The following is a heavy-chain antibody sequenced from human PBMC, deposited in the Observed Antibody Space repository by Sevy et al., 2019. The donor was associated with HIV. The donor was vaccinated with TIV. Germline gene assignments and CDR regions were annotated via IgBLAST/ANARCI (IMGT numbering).Heavy chain of an antibody. V-gene: IGHV4-39*01. CDR1: GGSISSNSYY. CDR3: ARHISDSGSYYAYYYYYYMDV. J-gene: IGHJ6*03. CDR2: IYYSGST. Sequence: SGTLSLTCTVSGGSISSNSYYWGWIRQPPGKGLEWIGSIYYSGSTYYNPSLKSRVTISVDTSKNQFSLKLSSVTAADTAVYYCARHISDSGSYYAYYYYYYMDVWGKGTTVTVSS. D-gene: IGHD1-26*01.